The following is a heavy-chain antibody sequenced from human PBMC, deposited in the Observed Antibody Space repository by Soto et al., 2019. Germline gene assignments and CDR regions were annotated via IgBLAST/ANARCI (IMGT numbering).Heavy chain of an antibody. CDR2: IYYSGST. V-gene: IGHV4-30-4*01. CDR1: GGSISSGDYY. J-gene: IGHJ5*02. CDR3: ARGMEAAGTWFDP. Sequence: SETLSLTCTVSGGSISSGDYYWSWIRQPPGKGLEWIGYIYYSGSTYYNPSLKSRVTISVDTSKNQFSLKLSSVTAADTAVYYCARGMEAAGTWFDPWGQGTLVTVSS. D-gene: IGHD6-13*01.